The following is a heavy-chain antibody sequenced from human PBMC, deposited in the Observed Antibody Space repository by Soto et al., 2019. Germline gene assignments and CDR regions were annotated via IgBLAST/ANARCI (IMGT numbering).Heavy chain of an antibody. D-gene: IGHD3-16*01. CDR3: AIDLWGYTH. Sequence: EVQLLESGGGLVQPGGSLRLSCTASGFTFSDHAMTWVRQAPGKGLEWLSGISGGGSGAYYADSVKGRFTVSRANSNKTLFLQMDSLRVEATAVYYCAIDLWGYTHWGQGTLVTVSS. CDR2: ISGGGSGA. CDR1: GFTFSDHA. J-gene: IGHJ4*02. V-gene: IGHV3-23*01.